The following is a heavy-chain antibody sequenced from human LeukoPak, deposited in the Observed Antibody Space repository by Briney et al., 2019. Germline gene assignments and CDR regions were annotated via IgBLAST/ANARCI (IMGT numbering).Heavy chain of an antibody. CDR3: AFDSSGSSYYGMHV. Sequence: SETLSLTCTVSGGSISSYYWSWIRQPPGKGLEWIGYIYYSGSTNYNPSLKSRVTISVDTSKNQFSLKLSSVTAADTAVYYCAFDSSGSSYYGMHVWGQGTTVTVSS. CDR2: IYYSGST. CDR1: GGSISSYY. D-gene: IGHD6-19*01. V-gene: IGHV4-59*01. J-gene: IGHJ6*02.